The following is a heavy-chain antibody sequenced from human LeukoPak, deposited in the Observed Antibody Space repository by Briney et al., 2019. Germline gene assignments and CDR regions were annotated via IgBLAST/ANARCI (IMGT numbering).Heavy chain of an antibody. CDR1: GYTFTGYY. CDR3: ARDLRDVMRTGIPYEIDY. J-gene: IGHJ4*02. D-gene: IGHD3/OR15-3a*01. V-gene: IGHV1-2*02. CDR2: INPNSGGT. Sequence: ASVKVSCKASGYTFTGYYIHWVRQAPGQGLEWMGWINPNSGGTYFAQKFQGRVTVTRDTSIATAYMELSRLRSDDTAVYYCARDLRDVMRTGIPYEIDYWGQGILVTVSS.